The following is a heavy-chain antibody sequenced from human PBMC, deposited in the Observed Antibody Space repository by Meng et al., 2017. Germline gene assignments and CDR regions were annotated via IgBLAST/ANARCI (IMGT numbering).Heavy chain of an antibody. D-gene: IGHD2-8*01. CDR1: GFTFSSYG. Sequence: GESLKISCAASGFTFSSYGMHWVRQAPGKGLEWVAVIWYDGSNKYYADSVKGRFTISRDNSKNTLYLQMNSLRAEDTAVYYCARDMDCTNGVCYEGDYYYYGMDVWGQGTTVTVSS. J-gene: IGHJ6*02. CDR3: ARDMDCTNGVCYEGDYYYYGMDV. V-gene: IGHV3-33*01. CDR2: IWYDGSNK.